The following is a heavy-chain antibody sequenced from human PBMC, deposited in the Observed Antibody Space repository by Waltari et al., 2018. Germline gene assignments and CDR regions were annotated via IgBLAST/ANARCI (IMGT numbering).Heavy chain of an antibody. CDR2: FDPEDGET. CDR1: GSTLIESF. CDR3: ATARIFGVVRHYFYYGLDV. V-gene: IGHV1-24*01. Sequence: QVHLVQSGAEVQQPGASVKVSCKVSGSTLIESFMHLVRQSPGKGLEWMGGFDPEDGETIYAQKFQGRVTMTEDTSTDTAYMELSSLRSEDTAVYYCATARIFGVVRHYFYYGLDVWGPGTTVTVSS. D-gene: IGHD3-3*01. J-gene: IGHJ6*02.